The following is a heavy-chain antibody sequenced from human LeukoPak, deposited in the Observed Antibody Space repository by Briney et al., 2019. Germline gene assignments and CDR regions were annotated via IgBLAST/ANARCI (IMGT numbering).Heavy chain of an antibody. V-gene: IGHV3-30*02. CDR2: IRYDGSNK. Sequence: GGSLRLSCAASGFTFSSYGMHWVRQAPGKGLEWVAFIRYDGSNKYYADSVKGRFTISRDNSKNTLYLQMNSLRAEDTAVYYCASTYYDFWTFGYWGQGTLVTVSS. CDR1: GFTFSSYG. D-gene: IGHD3-3*01. CDR3: ASTYYDFWTFGY. J-gene: IGHJ4*02.